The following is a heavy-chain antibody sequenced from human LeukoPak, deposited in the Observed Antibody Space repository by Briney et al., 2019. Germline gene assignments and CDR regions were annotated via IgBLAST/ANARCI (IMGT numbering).Heavy chain of an antibody. V-gene: IGHV4-34*01. D-gene: IGHD2-15*01. CDR2: IKHSGST. Sequence: SETLSLTCAVYGGSFSGYYWSWIRQPPGKGLEWIGEIKHSGSTNYNPSLKSRVTISVDTSKNQFSLKLSSVTAADTAVYYCARGVGWYCSGGSCYWDYWGQGTLVTVSS. J-gene: IGHJ4*02. CDR3: ARGVGWYCSGGSCYWDY. CDR1: GGSFSGYY.